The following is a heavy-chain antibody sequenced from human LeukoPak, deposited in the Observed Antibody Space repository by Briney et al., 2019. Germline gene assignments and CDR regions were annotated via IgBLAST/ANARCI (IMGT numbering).Heavy chain of an antibody. CDR2: IRGDNGNT. V-gene: IGHV1-18*01. D-gene: IGHD3-10*01. J-gene: IGHJ3*02. CDR1: GYTFSNYG. CDR3: ARVLRRITMVRGVIGI. Sequence: ASVKVSCKASGYTFSNYGISWVRQAPGQGLEWVGWIRGDNGNTNYAQKLQGRVAMTRNTSISTAYMELSSLRSEDTAVYYCARVLRRITMVRGVIGIWGQGTMVTVSS.